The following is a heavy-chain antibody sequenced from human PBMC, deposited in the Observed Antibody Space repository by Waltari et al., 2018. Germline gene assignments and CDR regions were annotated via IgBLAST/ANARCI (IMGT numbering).Heavy chain of an antibody. CDR1: GFTFSTYA. J-gene: IGHJ6*02. Sequence: QVQLVESGGGVVQPGRSVRLSCQASGFTFSTYAMQWVRQAQGKGLEWVAVMSYDGSNGYYTDSVKGRFTISRDNSKNTLYLQMNSLRADDTAVYYCAREGFCTDGVCYSHYYYGMDVWGQGTTVTVSS. V-gene: IGHV3-30-3*01. CDR3: AREGFCTDGVCYSHYYYGMDV. CDR2: MSYDGSNG. D-gene: IGHD2-8*01.